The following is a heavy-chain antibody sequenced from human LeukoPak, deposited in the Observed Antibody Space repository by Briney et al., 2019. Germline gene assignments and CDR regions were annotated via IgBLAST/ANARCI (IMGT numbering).Heavy chain of an antibody. CDR3: ARQHYYDSSGYF. D-gene: IGHD3-22*01. CDR1: GXTFSSYE. CDR2: ISSSGSTI. J-gene: IGHJ4*02. V-gene: IGHV3-48*03. Sequence: PGGSLRLSCAASGXTFSSYEMNWVRQAPGKGLEWVSYISSSGSTIHYADSVKGRFTISRDNAKNSLYLQMNSLRAEDTAVYFCARQHYYDSSGYFWGQGTLVTVSS.